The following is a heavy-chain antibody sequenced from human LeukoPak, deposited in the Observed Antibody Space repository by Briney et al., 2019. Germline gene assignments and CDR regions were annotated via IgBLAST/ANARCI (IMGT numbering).Heavy chain of an antibody. J-gene: IGHJ6*03. CDR2: IRSYSSYI. D-gene: IGHD2-21*01. CDR3: ARYSEVYYYVDV. CDR1: GFTFDTYN. V-gene: IGHV3-21*01. Sequence: VKAGGSLRLSCAASGFTFDTYNFNWVRQAPGKGLEWVATIRSYSSYIHYADSVKGRFIISRDDAKKSMYLQMNSLRVEDTAVYFCARYSEVYYYVDVWGTGTTVTVSS.